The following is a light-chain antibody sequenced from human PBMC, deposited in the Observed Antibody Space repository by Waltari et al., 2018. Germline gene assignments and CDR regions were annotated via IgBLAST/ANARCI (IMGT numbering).Light chain of an antibody. J-gene: IGKJ2*03. CDR2: GAS. CDR3: QRSYISPYS. Sequence: DIQMTQSPSSLSASVGDRVTITCRASQNISPYVNWYQQKPGKAPKLLIYGASNLQTGVPSRFSGRGSGTEFTLTISRLQPEDFATYYCQRSYISPYSFGQGTRLEIK. CDR1: QNISPY. V-gene: IGKV1-39*01.